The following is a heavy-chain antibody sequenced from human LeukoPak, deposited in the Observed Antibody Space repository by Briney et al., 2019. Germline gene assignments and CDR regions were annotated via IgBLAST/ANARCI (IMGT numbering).Heavy chain of an antibody. V-gene: IGHV5-51*01. CDR1: GYSFISYW. D-gene: IGHD5-18*01. CDR2: IYPGDSDT. CDR3: ARHSRNVDTAMGADY. J-gene: IGHJ4*02. Sequence: GESLKISCKGSGYSFISYWIGWVRQMPGKGLEWMGIIYPGDSDTRYSPSFQGQVTISADKSISTAYLQWSSLKASDTAMYYCARHSRNVDTAMGADYWGQGTLVTVSS.